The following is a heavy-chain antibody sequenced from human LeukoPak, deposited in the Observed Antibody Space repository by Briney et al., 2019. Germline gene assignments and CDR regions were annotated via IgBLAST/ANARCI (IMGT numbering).Heavy chain of an antibody. D-gene: IGHD6-13*01. CDR3: ARGSQRIAAAVDY. Sequence: GGSLRLSCAASGFTVSTNYVSWLRQAPGKGLEWVSVIYSGETKYYADSVKGRFTISRDISKNTLYLQMNSLKADDTAVYYCARGSQRIAAAVDYWGQGTLVTVSS. J-gene: IGHJ4*02. V-gene: IGHV3-66*01. CDR2: IYSGETK. CDR1: GFTVSTNY.